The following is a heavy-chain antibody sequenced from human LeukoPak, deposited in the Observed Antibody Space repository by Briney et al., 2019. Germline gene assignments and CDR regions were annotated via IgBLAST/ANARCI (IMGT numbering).Heavy chain of an antibody. J-gene: IGHJ3*02. CDR3: ARGSSGGPQGDAFDI. CDR1: GGSISSGDYY. Sequence: SETLSLTCTVSGGSISSGDYYWSWIGQPPGKGLEWIGYIYYSGSTYYNPSLKSRVTISIDTSKNQFSLKLSSVTAADTAVYYCARGSSGGPQGDAFDIWGQGTMVTVSS. D-gene: IGHD2-15*01. CDR2: IYYSGST. V-gene: IGHV4-30-4*02.